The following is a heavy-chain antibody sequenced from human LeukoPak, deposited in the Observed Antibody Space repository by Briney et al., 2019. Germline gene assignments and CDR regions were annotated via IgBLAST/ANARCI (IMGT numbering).Heavy chain of an antibody. V-gene: IGHV1-69*06. J-gene: IGHJ3*02. CDR1: GGTFSSYA. Sequence: ASVKVSCKASGGTFSSYAISWVRQAPGQGLEWMGGIIPIFGTANYAQKFQGRVTITADKSTNTAYMELSSLRSEDTAVYYCARELRYCSSTSCFDHYAFDIWGQGTMVTVSS. CDR2: IIPIFGTA. CDR3: ARELRYCSSTSCFDHYAFDI. D-gene: IGHD2-2*01.